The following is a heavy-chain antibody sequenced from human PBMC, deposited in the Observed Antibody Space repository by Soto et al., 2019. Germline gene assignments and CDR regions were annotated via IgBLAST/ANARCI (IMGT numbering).Heavy chain of an antibody. CDR3: AITHLRFGEHHY. CDR2: MNPNSGKT. D-gene: IGHD3-10*01. J-gene: IGHJ4*02. CDR1: GYTFTSYD. Sequence: QVQLVQSGAEVKKPGASVKVSCKASGYTFTSYDINWVRQATGQGLEWMGWMNPNSGKTGYAQKFQGRVTMDSNTSISTAYMELSSLRSDDTAVYYCAITHLRFGEHHYWGQGTLVSVCS. V-gene: IGHV1-8*01.